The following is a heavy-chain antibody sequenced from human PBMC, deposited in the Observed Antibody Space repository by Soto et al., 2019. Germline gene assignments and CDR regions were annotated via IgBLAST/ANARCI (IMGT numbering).Heavy chain of an antibody. CDR3: AKAGRFLEWLFDWFDP. Sequence: PVGSLRLSCAASGFTFDDYTMHWVRQAPGKGLEWVSLISWDGGSTYYADSVKGRFTISRDNSKNSLYLQMNSLRTEDTALYYCAKAGRFLEWLFDWFDPWGQGTLVTVSS. V-gene: IGHV3-43*01. J-gene: IGHJ5*02. D-gene: IGHD3-3*01. CDR2: ISWDGGST. CDR1: GFTFDDYT.